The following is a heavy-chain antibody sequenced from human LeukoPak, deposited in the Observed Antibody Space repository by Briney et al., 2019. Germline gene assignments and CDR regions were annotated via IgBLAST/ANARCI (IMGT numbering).Heavy chain of an antibody. V-gene: IGHV1-2*02. CDR2: INPNSNGT. CDR1: GYTFTGYY. J-gene: IGHJ4*02. Sequence: ASVKVSCKASGYTFTGYYIHWVRQAPGQGLEWMGWINPNSNGTDYAQKFQGRVTMTSDASINTAYMELSRLTSDDTAMYYCARGETWWEQRRYFDFWGQGTLATVSS. CDR3: ARGETWWEQRRYFDF. D-gene: IGHD1-26*01.